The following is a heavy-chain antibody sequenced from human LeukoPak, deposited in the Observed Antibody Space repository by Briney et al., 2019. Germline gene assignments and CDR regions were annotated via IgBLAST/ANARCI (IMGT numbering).Heavy chain of an antibody. CDR3: AREGGDYYGMDV. D-gene: IGHD2-15*01. CDR2: ISSRSSYI. Sequence: GGSLRLSCATSGFTFGSYGMNWVRQAPGKGLEWVSSISSRSSYIYYADSVKGRFTISRDNAKNSLYLQMNSLRAEDTAVYYCAREGGDYYGMDVWGQGTTVTVSS. J-gene: IGHJ6*02. V-gene: IGHV3-21*01. CDR1: GFTFGSYG.